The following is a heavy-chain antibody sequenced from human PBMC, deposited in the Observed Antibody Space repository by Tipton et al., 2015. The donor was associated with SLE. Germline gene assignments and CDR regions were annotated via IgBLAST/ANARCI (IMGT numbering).Heavy chain of an antibody. CDR3: ARDAYGDSTVLLDY. D-gene: IGHD4-17*01. Sequence: SLRLSCAASGFTFSSYWMHWVRQAPGKGLEWVSGVTNSGGTTWYADSVKGRFTISRDNSKNTLYLHMNSLRPEDTAVYYCARDAYGDSTVLLDYWGQGTLVTVSS. V-gene: IGHV3-23*01. J-gene: IGHJ4*02. CDR2: VTNSGGTT. CDR1: GFTFSSYW.